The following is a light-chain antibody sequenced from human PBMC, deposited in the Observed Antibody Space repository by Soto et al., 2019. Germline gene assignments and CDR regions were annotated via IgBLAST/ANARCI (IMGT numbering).Light chain of an antibody. Sequence: DIQMTQSPSTLSVFVGDRVTITCGSSQSISSSLSWYKQKPGKAPNLLIYAASRLHSGVPARLSGSRSGTDFTLTISGLTPEDFATYYCQQSYSRVTFGHGTKVDIK. J-gene: IGKJ1*01. CDR1: QSISSS. CDR3: QQSYSRVT. CDR2: AAS. V-gene: IGKV1-39*01.